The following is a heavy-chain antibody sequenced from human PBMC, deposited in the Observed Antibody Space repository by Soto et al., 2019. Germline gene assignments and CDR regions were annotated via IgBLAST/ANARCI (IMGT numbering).Heavy chain of an antibody. D-gene: IGHD3-9*01. V-gene: IGHV3-23*01. CDR3: AKDRVDDILTFDY. CDR2: ISGSGDTT. Sequence: PGGSLRLSCAASGFTFNNYAMVWVRQAPGKGPEWVSDISGSGDTTHYADSVKGRFAISRDNSKNTLYLQMNSLRAEDTAVYYRAKDRVDDILTFDYWGQGTLVTVSS. J-gene: IGHJ4*02. CDR1: GFTFNNYA.